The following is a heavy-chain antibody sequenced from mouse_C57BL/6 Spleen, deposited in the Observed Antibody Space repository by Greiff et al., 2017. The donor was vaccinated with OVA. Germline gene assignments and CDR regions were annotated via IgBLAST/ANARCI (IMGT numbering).Heavy chain of an antibody. CDR3: AREEYGNYWYFDV. J-gene: IGHJ1*03. D-gene: IGHD2-1*01. Sequence: EVKLQESGPGLAKPSQTLSLTCSVTGYSITSDYWNWIRKFPGNKLEYMGYISYSGSTYSNLSLKSRISITRDTSKNQYYLQLNSVTTEDTATYYCAREEYGNYWYFDVWGTGTTVTVSS. V-gene: IGHV3-8*01. CDR1: GYSITSDY. CDR2: ISYSGST.